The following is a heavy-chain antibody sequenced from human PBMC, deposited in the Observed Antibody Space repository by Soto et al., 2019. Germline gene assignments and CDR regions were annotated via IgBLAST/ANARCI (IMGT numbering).Heavy chain of an antibody. J-gene: IGHJ5*02. Sequence: QVQLVQSGSEVQKPGSSVTVSCKASGATFSSYDINWVRQAPGQGFEWMGGIIPTFRLPNYAQKFQDRLTITADESTTTAYMELSSLTSEDTAVYFCAGRDGYTTWGQGTLVTVS. CDR2: IIPTFRLP. CDR1: GATFSSYD. D-gene: IGHD5-12*01. V-gene: IGHV1-69*01. CDR3: AGRDGYTT.